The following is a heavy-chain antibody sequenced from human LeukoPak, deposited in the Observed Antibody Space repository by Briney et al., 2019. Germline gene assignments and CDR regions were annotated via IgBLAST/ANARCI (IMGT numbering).Heavy chain of an antibody. J-gene: IGHJ6*02. V-gene: IGHV3-33*01. CDR1: GFTFSSFG. D-gene: IGHD2-8*02. Sequence: PGGSLRLSCAASGFTFSSFGMHWVRQAPGKGLEWVAVIWYDGSNKHYADSVKGRFTISRDNSQNTLYLQGNNLRAEDTAVYCCARGRWDTGGLHGLDVWGQGTTVTVSS. CDR2: IWYDGSNK. CDR3: ARGRWDTGGLHGLDV.